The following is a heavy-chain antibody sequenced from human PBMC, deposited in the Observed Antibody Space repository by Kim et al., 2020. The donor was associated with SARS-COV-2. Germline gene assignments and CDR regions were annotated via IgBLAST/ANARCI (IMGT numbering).Heavy chain of an antibody. CDR3: ARGTTVTTLFYYYYGMDV. D-gene: IGHD4-17*01. V-gene: IGHV4-34*01. Sequence: SETLSLTCAVYGGSFSGYYWSWICQPPGKGLEWIGEINHSGSTNYNPSLKSRVTISVDTSKTPFSLKQSSVTAADTAEYYCARGTTVTTLFYYYYGMDVWGQGTTVTVSS. CDR2: INHSGST. J-gene: IGHJ6*02. CDR1: GGSFSGYY.